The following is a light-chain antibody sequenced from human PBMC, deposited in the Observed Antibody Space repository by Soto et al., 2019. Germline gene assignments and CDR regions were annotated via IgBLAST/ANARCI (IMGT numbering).Light chain of an antibody. CDR3: QQLYALPFT. CDR1: QSISSY. V-gene: IGKV1-39*01. J-gene: IGKJ5*01. Sequence: DSQMTQCPSCLSAALVDIGTITCRASQSISSYLNWYQQKPGKAPKLLIYEASTLQSGVPSRFSGSGFGTEFTLTISGLLPEDFAAYHCQQLYALPFTFGQGTRLEIK. CDR2: EAS.